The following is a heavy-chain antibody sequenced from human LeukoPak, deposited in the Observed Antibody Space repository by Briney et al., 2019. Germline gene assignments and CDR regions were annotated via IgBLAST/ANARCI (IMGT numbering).Heavy chain of an antibody. D-gene: IGHD3-10*01. Sequence: SETLSLTCTVSGYSISSGYYWGWIRQPPGKGLEWIGSIYHSGSTYRDPSLKSRVTISVDTSKNQFSLKLSSVTAADTVVYYCARAYSGSSGVFEHWGQGTLVTVSS. CDR1: GYSISSGYY. CDR3: ARAYSGSSGVFEH. CDR2: IYHSGST. J-gene: IGHJ4*02. V-gene: IGHV4-38-2*02.